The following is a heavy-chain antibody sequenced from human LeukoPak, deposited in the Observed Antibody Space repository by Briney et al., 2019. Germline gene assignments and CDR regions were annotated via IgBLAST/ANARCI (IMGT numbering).Heavy chain of an antibody. CDR1: GFTFSSYS. V-gene: IGHV3-21*01. J-gene: IGHJ5*02. CDR2: ISSSSSYI. D-gene: IGHD3-22*01. Sequence: GGSLRLSCAASGFTFSSYSMNWVRQAPGKGLEWVSSISSSSSYIYYADSVKGRFTISRDNAKNSLYLQMNSLRAEDTAVYYCARELRRGYYYDSSGSNWFDPWGQGTLVTVSS. CDR3: ARELRRGYYYDSSGSNWFDP.